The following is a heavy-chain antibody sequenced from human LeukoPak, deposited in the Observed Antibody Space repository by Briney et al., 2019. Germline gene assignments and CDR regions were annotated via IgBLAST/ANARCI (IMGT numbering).Heavy chain of an antibody. D-gene: IGHD4-17*01. CDR3: ARGMVDYGVLHPFDY. CDR1: GFTFSSYW. CDR2: INSDGSST. V-gene: IGHV3-74*01. Sequence: GGSLRLSCAASGFTFSSYWMYWVRQAPGKGLVWVSRINSDGSSTSYADSVKGRFTISRDNAKNTLYLQMNSLRAEDTAVYYCARGMVDYGVLHPFDYWGQGTLVTVSS. J-gene: IGHJ4*02.